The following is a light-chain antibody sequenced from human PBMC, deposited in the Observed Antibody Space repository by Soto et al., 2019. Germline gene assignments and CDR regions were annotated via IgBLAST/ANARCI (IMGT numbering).Light chain of an antibody. CDR1: QSVSSSY. CDR3: QQYGSSPLYT. Sequence: EIVLTQSPGTLTLTPGERATLSCRASQSVSSSYSAWYQQKPGQAPRLLIYGASSRATGIPDRFSGSGSGTDVTLTISRLEPEDFAVYYCQQYGSSPLYTFGQGTKLELK. CDR2: GAS. J-gene: IGKJ2*01. V-gene: IGKV3-20*01.